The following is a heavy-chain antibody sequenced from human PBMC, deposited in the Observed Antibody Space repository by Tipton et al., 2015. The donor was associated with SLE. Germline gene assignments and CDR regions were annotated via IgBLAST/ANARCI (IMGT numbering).Heavy chain of an antibody. D-gene: IGHD5-24*01. J-gene: IGHJ3*02. CDR3: ARRGDGYNSAFDI. Sequence: SPSFQGHVTISADKSISTAYLQWSSLKASDTAMYYCARRGDGYNSAFDIWGQGTMVTVSS. V-gene: IGHV5-10-1*01.